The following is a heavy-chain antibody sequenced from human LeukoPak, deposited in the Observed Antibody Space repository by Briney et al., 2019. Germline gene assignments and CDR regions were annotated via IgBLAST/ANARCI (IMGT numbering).Heavy chain of an antibody. Sequence: GGSLRLSCVSSGFTFSNYWMKWVRQAPGKGLEWVSYISSSGSTIYYADSVKGRFTISRDNAKNSLYLQMNSLRAEDTAVYYCARFSSSWYKYYYYGMDVWGQGTTVTVSS. D-gene: IGHD6-13*01. CDR1: GFTFSNYW. J-gene: IGHJ6*02. V-gene: IGHV3-48*04. CDR3: ARFSSSWYKYYYYGMDV. CDR2: ISSSGSTI.